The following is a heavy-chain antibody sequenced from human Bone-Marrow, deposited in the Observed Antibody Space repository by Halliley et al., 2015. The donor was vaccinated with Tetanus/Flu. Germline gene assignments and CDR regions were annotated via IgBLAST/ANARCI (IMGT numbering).Heavy chain of an antibody. Sequence: VSYISDSGNTLKYADSVKGRFTIPRDNSKNLLYLQMNSLRAEDTALYYCARLSGDYLLSYFDSWGQGTLVTVSS. D-gene: IGHD1-26*01. J-gene: IGHJ4*02. CDR2: ISDSGNTL. CDR3: ARLSGDYLLSYFDS. V-gene: IGHV3-48*03.